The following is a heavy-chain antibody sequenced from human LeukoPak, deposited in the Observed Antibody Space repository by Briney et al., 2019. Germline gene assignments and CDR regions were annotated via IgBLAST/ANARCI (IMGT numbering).Heavy chain of an antibody. CDR2: IYPGDSES. Sequence: GESLKISCKGSGYSFTTYWIGWVRQMPGKGLEWVGIIYPGDSESRYSPSLQGQVTISADKSISTAYLQWSSLKASDTAMYYCARQRGRFFDNWGQGTLVTVSS. V-gene: IGHV5-51*01. CDR1: GYSFTTYW. CDR3: ARQRGRFFDN. J-gene: IGHJ4*02. D-gene: IGHD2-15*01.